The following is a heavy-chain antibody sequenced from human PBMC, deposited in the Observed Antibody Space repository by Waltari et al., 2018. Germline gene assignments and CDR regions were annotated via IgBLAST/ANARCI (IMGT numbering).Heavy chain of an antibody. J-gene: IGHJ5*02. D-gene: IGHD3-3*01. CDR3: ARGPPFYDFWSGYSPDWFDP. CDR1: GGSISSYY. Sequence: QVQLQESGPGLVKPSETLSLTCTVSGGSISSYYWSWIRQPAGKGLEWIGRIYTSGSTNHNPPRKGRVTRAVDTSKNQFALKLSSVTAADTAVYYCARGPPFYDFWSGYSPDWFDPWGQGTLVTVSS. V-gene: IGHV4-4*07. CDR2: IYTSGST.